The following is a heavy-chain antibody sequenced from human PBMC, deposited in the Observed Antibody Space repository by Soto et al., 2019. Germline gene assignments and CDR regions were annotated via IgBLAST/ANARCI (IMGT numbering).Heavy chain of an antibody. CDR3: ATAGLPLVDRYYYYGMDV. CDR2: FDPEDDET. D-gene: IGHD6-13*01. Sequence: GASVKVSCKVSGYTLTELSMHWVRQAPGKGLEWMGGFDPEDDETIYAQKFQGRVTMTEDTSTDTAYMELSSLRSEDTAVYYYATAGLPLVDRYYYYGMDVWGQGTTVTVSS. CDR1: GYTLTELS. V-gene: IGHV1-24*01. J-gene: IGHJ6*02.